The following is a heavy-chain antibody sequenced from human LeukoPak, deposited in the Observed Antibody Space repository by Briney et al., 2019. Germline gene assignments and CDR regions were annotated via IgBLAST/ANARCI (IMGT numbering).Heavy chain of an antibody. CDR2: TYYSDAT. CDR3: VRASSGPVTTFGCHSWFDP. V-gene: IGHV4-59*01. D-gene: IGHD3-22*01. J-gene: IGHJ5*02. CDR1: GGSLSSYD. Sequence: SETLSHTCTVSGGSLSSYDCTWIRQPPGKGLKWIGYTYYSDATRYNASLKSRVTISVDTSKNQFSLKLRSVTAADTAVYYCVRASSGPVTTFGCHSWFDPWGQGTLVTVSS.